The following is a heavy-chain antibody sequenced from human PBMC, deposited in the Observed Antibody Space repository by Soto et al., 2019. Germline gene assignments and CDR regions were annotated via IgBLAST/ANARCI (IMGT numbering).Heavy chain of an antibody. CDR2: INAGNGNT. D-gene: IGHD6-19*01. Sequence: ASVQGSCKASGYTLTSYAMHWVRQAPGQRLEWMGWINAGNGNTKYSQKFQGRVTITRDTSASTAYMELSSLRSEDTAVYYCARPSSGWYAAGAFDIWGQGTMVTVSS. CDR3: ARPSSGWYAAGAFDI. V-gene: IGHV1-3*01. CDR1: GYTLTSYA. J-gene: IGHJ3*02.